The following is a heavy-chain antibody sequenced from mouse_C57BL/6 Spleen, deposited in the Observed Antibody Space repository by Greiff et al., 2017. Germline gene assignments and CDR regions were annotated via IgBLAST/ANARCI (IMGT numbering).Heavy chain of an antibody. CDR1: GYTFTDHT. CDR2: IYPRDGST. Sequence: VQLQESDAELVKPGASVKISCKVSGYTFTDHTIHWMKQRPEQGLEWIGYIYPRDGSTKYNEKFKGKATLTADKSSSTAYMQLNSLTSEDSAVYFCARQGIYDGYYFDDWGQGTTLTVSS. CDR3: ARQGIYDGYYFDD. V-gene: IGHV1-78*01. J-gene: IGHJ2*01. D-gene: IGHD2-3*01.